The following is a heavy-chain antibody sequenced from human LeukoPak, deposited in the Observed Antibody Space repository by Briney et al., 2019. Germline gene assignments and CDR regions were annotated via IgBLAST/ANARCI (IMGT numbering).Heavy chain of an antibody. CDR3: ARRIAVAGGCFDP. CDR2: ISYSGNT. V-gene: IGHV4-39*01. D-gene: IGHD6-19*01. CDR1: GGSISSNIYH. J-gene: IGHJ5*02. Sequence: SETLSLTCSVSGGSISSNIYHWGWIRQPPGKGLEWIGSISYSGNTYYKPSLKSRVTISVDTSKNQFSLKLSSVTAADTAVYYCARRIAVAGGCFDPWGQGTLVTVSS.